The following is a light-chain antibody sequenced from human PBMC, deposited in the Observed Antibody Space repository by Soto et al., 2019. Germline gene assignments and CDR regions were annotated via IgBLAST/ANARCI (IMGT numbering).Light chain of an antibody. V-gene: IGLV1-40*01. CDR3: QSYDSSLSGVV. Sequence: QSVLTQPPSVSGAPGQRVTISCTGSSSNIGAGYAVQWYQQLPGTAPKLLIYDNNSRPSGVPDRFSGSKSGTSASLAITGLQAEDEADYYCQSYDSSLSGVVFGGGTKVTVL. CDR1: SSNIGAGYA. J-gene: IGLJ2*01. CDR2: DNN.